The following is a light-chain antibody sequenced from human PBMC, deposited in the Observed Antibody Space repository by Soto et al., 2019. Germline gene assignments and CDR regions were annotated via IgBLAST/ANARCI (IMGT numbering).Light chain of an antibody. CDR1: QSINSE. Sequence: EIVMTQSPATLSLSPGERAALSCRASQSINSELAWYQQKPGQPPRLLIYGASTRATGVPARFTGSESGSEFPLPISGLQSEDFAVYYCQRGQTGPLTFGQGTRLEI. CDR3: QRGQTGPLT. J-gene: IGKJ2*01. CDR2: GAS. V-gene: IGKV3-15*01.